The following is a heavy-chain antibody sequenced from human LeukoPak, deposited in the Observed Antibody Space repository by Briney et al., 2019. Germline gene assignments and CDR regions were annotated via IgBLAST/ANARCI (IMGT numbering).Heavy chain of an antibody. CDR1: GFTFSNYA. CDR3: AKVARSSGFPPDY. V-gene: IGHV3-23*01. D-gene: IGHD6-19*01. J-gene: IGHJ4*02. CDR2: ISGSGGST. Sequence: PGGSLRLSCAASGFTFSNYAMSWVRQAPGKGLEWVSAISGSGGSTYYADSVKGRFTISRDNSKNTLYLQMNSLRAEDTALYYCAKVARSSGFPPDYWGQGTLVTVSS.